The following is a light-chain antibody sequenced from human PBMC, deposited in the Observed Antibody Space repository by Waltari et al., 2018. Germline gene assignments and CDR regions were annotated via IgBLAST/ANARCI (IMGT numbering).Light chain of an antibody. CDR1: SSTTGSYY. Sequence: QSVLTQPPSAPGTPGPRVTLSCSGSSSTTGSYYVYWYQPLPGTAPKPLTYSNNPRPSGVPDRFSGSKSGTSASLAISGLRSEDEADYYCAAWDGSLRVFGGGTKVTVL. V-gene: IGLV1-47*02. CDR2: SNN. J-gene: IGLJ3*02. CDR3: AAWDGSLRV.